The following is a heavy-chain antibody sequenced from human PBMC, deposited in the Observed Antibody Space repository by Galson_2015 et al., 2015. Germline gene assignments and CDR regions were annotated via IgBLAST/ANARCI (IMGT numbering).Heavy chain of an antibody. CDR3: AKESEIDI. CDR1: KFTFSSYA. Sequence: SLRLCYAASKFTFSSYAMSWVRQAPGKGLEWVSAMSCSGASTYYADSVKGRFTISIDNSKNPLYLQMNSLRAEDPAVYCCAKESEIDIWGQGSMVTVSS. J-gene: IGHJ3*02. V-gene: IGHV3-23*01. CDR2: MSCSGAST.